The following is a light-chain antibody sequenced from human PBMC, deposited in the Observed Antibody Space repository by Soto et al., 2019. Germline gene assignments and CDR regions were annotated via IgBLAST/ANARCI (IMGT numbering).Light chain of an antibody. CDR2: EVG. J-gene: IGLJ1*01. CDR3: SSYTSTNTLV. V-gene: IGLV2-14*01. CDR1: SSDVGGYNY. Sequence: HSLLTQQASVSLSPGQSITISCTGSSSDVGGYNYVSWYQQHPGKAPKLMIYEVGNRPSGVSDRFSGSKSGNTASLTISGLQAEDEADYYCSSYTSTNTLVFGPGTKVTVL.